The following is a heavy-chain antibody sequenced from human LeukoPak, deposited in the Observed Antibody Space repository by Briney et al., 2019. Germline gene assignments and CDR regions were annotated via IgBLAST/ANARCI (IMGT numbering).Heavy chain of an antibody. D-gene: IGHD6-19*01. CDR3: ARAGPYSSGWYFLYFDY. Sequence: PGRSLRLSCAASGFTFSSYGMHWVRQAPGKGLEWVSVIYSGGSTYYADSVKGRFTISRHNSKNTLYLQMNSLRAEDTAVYYCARAGPYSSGWYFLYFDYWGQGTLVTVSS. CDR2: IYSGGST. V-gene: IGHV3-53*04. J-gene: IGHJ4*02. CDR1: GFTFSSYG.